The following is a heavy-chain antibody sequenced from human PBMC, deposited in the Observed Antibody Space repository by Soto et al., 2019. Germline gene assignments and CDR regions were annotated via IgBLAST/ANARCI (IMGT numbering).Heavy chain of an antibody. Sequence: QVQLQQWGAGLLKPSETLSLTCAVYGGSFSGYYWSWIRQPPGKGLEWIGEINHSGSTNYSPSLKSRVTISVDTSKNQFSLKLSSVTAADTAVYYCARGQGGAFDIWGQGTMVTVSS. CDR1: GGSFSGYY. CDR2: INHSGST. CDR3: ARGQGGAFDI. J-gene: IGHJ3*02. V-gene: IGHV4-34*01.